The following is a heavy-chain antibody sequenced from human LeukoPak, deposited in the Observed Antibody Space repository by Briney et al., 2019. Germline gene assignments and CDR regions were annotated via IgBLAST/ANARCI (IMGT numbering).Heavy chain of an antibody. V-gene: IGHV3-7*01. CDR1: GFTFSSYA. CDR2: MNQDGSKK. Sequence: GGSLRLSCAASGFTFSSYAMSWVRQAPGQGLEWVANMNQDGSKKYYVDSVKGRFTISRDNAKNSLYLQMNSLRAEDTAVYYCGREMPGGSNWFDFWGQGTLVTVSS. D-gene: IGHD2-2*01. CDR3: GREMPGGSNWFDF. J-gene: IGHJ5*01.